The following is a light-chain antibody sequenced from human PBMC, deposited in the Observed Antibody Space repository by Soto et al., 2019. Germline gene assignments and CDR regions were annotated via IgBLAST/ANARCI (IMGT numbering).Light chain of an antibody. CDR2: AAS. CDR3: QQRSNWPPRYT. J-gene: IGKJ2*01. Sequence: EIVLTQSPATLSLSPGERATLSCRSSQSVSSYLAWYQQKPGQAPRLLIYAASNRATGITARFSGGGSGTDFTLTISSLEPEEFAVYYCQQRSNWPPRYTFGQGTKLEIK. V-gene: IGKV3-11*01. CDR1: QSVSSY.